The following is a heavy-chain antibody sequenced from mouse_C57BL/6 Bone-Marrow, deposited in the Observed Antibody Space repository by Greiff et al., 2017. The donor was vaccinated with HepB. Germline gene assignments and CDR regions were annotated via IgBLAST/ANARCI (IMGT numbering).Heavy chain of an antibody. D-gene: IGHD3-3*01. Sequence: EVKLMESGPGLVKPSQSLSLTCSVTGYSITSGYYWNWIRQFPGNKLEWMGYISYDGSNNYNPSLKNRISITRDKSKNQFFLKLNSVTTEDTATYYCARDRDLFDYWGQGTTLTVSS. CDR3: ARDRDLFDY. CDR1: GYSITSGYY. J-gene: IGHJ2*01. CDR2: ISYDGSN. V-gene: IGHV3-6*01.